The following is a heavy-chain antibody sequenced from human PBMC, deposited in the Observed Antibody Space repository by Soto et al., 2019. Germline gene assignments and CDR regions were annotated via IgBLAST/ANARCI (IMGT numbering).Heavy chain of an antibody. CDR3: ARERIVVVPVASDAFDI. Sequence: QVQLVESGGGVVQPGRSLRLSCAASGFTFSSYAMHWVRQAPGKGLEWVAVISYDGSNKYYADSVKGRFTISRDNSKNTLYLQMNGLRAEDTAVYYCARERIVVVPVASDAFDIWGQGTMVTVSS. CDR1: GFTFSSYA. D-gene: IGHD2-2*01. CDR2: ISYDGSNK. V-gene: IGHV3-30-3*01. J-gene: IGHJ3*02.